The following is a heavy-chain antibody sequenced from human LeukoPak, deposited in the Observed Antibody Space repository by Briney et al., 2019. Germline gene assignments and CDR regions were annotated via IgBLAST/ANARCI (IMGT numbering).Heavy chain of an antibody. CDR3: ARGGDVETATTRDNWFDP. Sequence: SETLSLTCTVSGGSISSYYWSWIRQPPGKGLEWIGYIYYSGSTNYNPSLKSRVTISVDTSKNQFSLKLSSVTAADTAVYYCARGGDVETATTRDNWFDPWGQGTLVTVSS. CDR2: IYYSGST. D-gene: IGHD5-24*01. J-gene: IGHJ5*02. CDR1: GGSISSYY. V-gene: IGHV4-59*01.